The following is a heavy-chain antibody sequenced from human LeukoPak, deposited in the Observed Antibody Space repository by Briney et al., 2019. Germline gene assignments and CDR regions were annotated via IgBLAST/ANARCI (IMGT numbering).Heavy chain of an antibody. V-gene: IGHV1-2*02. CDR1: GYTFTSYG. CDR3: ARETEQLVDY. J-gene: IGHJ4*02. Sequence: ASVKVSCKASGYTFTSYGISWVRQAPGQGLEWMGWINPNSGGTNYAQKFQGRVTMTRDTSISTAYMELSRLRSDDTAVYYCARETEQLVDYWGQGTLVTVSS. CDR2: INPNSGGT. D-gene: IGHD6-13*01.